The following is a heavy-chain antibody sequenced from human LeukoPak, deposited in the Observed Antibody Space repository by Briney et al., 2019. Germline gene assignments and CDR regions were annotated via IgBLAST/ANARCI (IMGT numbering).Heavy chain of an antibody. CDR2: INTDGSST. Sequence: GGSLRLSCAASGFTFSTYWIHWVRQAPGKGLVWVSRINTDGSSTAYADSAKGRFTTSRDNAKNTLYLQMSSLRADDTAVYYCAREDGGNSDHFDYWGQGTLVTVSS. D-gene: IGHD4-23*01. J-gene: IGHJ4*02. V-gene: IGHV3-74*01. CDR3: AREDGGNSDHFDY. CDR1: GFTFSTYW.